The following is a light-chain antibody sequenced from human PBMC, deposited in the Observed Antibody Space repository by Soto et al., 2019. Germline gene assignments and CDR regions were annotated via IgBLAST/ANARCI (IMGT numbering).Light chain of an antibody. J-gene: IGKJ3*01. V-gene: IGKV3-20*01. CDR3: QQYGTTLFT. Sequence: PGETVTLSCRASQSISSSYVAWYQQKPGQAPRLLIYGASTRATDIPDRFSGRGSGTGFTLTISRLEPEDFAMYYCQQYGTTLFTVGPGTKLEIK. CDR2: GAS. CDR1: QSISSSY.